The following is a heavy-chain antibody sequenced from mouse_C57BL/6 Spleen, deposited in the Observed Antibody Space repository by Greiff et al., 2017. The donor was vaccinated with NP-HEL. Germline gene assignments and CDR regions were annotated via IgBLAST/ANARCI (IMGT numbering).Heavy chain of an antibody. J-gene: IGHJ4*01. CDR1: GYTFTSYG. Sequence: VQLQESGAELARPGASVKLSCKASGYTFTSYGISWVKQRTGQGLEWIGEIYPRSGNTYYNEKFKGKATLTADKSSSTAYMELRSLTSEDSAVYFCARGLTGTPYYYAMDDWGQGTSVTVSS. CDR2: IYPRSGNT. V-gene: IGHV1-81*01. CDR3: ARGLTGTPYYYAMDD. D-gene: IGHD4-1*01.